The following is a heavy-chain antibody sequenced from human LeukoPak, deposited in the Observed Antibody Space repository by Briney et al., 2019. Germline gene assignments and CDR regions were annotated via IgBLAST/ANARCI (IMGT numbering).Heavy chain of an antibody. Sequence: PSQTLSLTCTVPGGSISSGDYYLSWIRQPPGKGLEWIVYIYYSGSTYYNPSLKSRVTISVDTSKNQFSLKLSSVTAADTAVYYCARHEYYGGNLNDAFDIWGQGTMVTVSS. V-gene: IGHV4-30-4*01. CDR1: GGSISSGDYY. J-gene: IGHJ3*02. D-gene: IGHD4-23*01. CDR3: ARHEYYGGNLNDAFDI. CDR2: IYYSGST.